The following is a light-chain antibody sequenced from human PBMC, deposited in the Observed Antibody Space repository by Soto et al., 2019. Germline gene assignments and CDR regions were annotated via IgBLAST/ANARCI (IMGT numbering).Light chain of an antibody. J-gene: IGKJ1*01. CDR3: QQYNSYSET. CDR2: DAS. Sequence: DIELTQSPSLLSVSLGDRVTITCRASQAISTYLAWYQQTSGKAPRLLIYDASSLETGVPSRFRGSGSGTEFTLTISSLQPDDFATYYCQQYNSYSETFGQGTKVDIK. V-gene: IGKV1-9*01. CDR1: QAISTY.